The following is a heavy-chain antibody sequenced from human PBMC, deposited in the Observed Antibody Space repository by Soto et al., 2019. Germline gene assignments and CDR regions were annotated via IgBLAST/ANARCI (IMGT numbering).Heavy chain of an antibody. V-gene: IGHV4-30-4*08. CDR1: GGSINSGDYY. Sequence: SETLSLTCTVSGGSINSGDYYWGWIRQPPGKGLEWIGYIYYTGVTYYNPSLKSRLTVSVDVSKNQFSLKMTFVTAADTAMYYCARDRGGYRDTGALDPWGQGTLVTVSS. J-gene: IGHJ5*02. CDR2: IYYTGVT. CDR3: ARDRGGYRDTGALDP. D-gene: IGHD3-16*02.